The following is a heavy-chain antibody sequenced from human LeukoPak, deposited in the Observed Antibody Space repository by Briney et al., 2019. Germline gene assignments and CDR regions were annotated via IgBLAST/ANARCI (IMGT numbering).Heavy chain of an antibody. CDR2: IRSKAFGGTT. CDR3: TRAYCGGDCSALDY. J-gene: IGHJ4*01. V-gene: IGHV3-49*03. Sequence: GGSLRLSCTASGSTFGDYAMSWFRQAPGKGLEWVGFIRSKAFGGTTEYAASVKGRFTISRDDSKSIAFLQMNSLKTEDTAVYYRTRAYCGGDCSALDYWGHGSLVTDSS. D-gene: IGHD2-21*02. CDR1: GSTFGDYA.